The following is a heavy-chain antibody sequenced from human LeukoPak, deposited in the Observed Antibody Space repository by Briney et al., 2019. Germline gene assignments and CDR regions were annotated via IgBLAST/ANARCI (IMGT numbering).Heavy chain of an antibody. CDR1: GYSFTSYC. CDR2: IYPGDSDT. V-gene: IGHV5-51*01. J-gene: IGHJ4*02. D-gene: IGHD3-22*01. CDR3: ARGQVRYYDSSGYWLDY. Sequence: GESLKISCKGSGYSFTSYCIGWLRQLPGKGLEWLGIIYPGDSDTRHSPSFQGQVPISADKSISTAYLQWSSLKASDTAMYYCARGQVRYYDSSGYWLDYWGQGTLVTVSS.